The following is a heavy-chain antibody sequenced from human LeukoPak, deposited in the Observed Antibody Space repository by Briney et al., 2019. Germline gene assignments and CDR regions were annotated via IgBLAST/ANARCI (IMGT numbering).Heavy chain of an antibody. Sequence: PSETLSLTCAVYGGSFSGYYWSWIRQPPGKGLEWIGEINHSGSTNYNPSLKSRVTISVDTSKNQFSLKLSSVTAADTAVYYCARVKYYYYYGMDVWGHGTTVTVSS. J-gene: IGHJ6*02. CDR3: ARVKYYYYYGMDV. CDR1: GGSFSGYY. CDR2: INHSGST. V-gene: IGHV4-34*01.